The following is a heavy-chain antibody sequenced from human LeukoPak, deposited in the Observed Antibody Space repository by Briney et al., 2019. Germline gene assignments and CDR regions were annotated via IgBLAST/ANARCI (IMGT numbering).Heavy chain of an antibody. CDR1: GFTFSSYW. CDR3: ARAPSEIGGYYPEYFRH. Sequence: GGSLRLSCAASGFTFSSYWMHWVRQAPGKGLVWVSRIKSDGSTNYADSVKGRFTISRDNAKNTVSLQMNSLRAEDTSVYYCARAPSEIGGYYPEYFRHWGQGTLVTVPS. D-gene: IGHD3-22*01. J-gene: IGHJ1*01. V-gene: IGHV3-74*01. CDR2: IKSDGST.